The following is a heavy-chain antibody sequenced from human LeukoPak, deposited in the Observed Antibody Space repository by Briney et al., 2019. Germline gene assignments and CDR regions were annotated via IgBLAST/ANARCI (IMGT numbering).Heavy chain of an antibody. CDR3: ARVINTAMTTGYFDY. J-gene: IGHJ4*02. D-gene: IGHD5-18*01. CDR2: INPSGGST. V-gene: IGHV1-46*01. CDR1: GYTFTSYY. Sequence: ASVKVSCKASGYTFTSYYMHWVRQAPGQGLEWMGIINPSGGSTSYAQKFQGRVTMTRDTSTSTVYMEPSSLRSEDTAVYYCARVINTAMTTGYFDYWGQGTLVTVSS.